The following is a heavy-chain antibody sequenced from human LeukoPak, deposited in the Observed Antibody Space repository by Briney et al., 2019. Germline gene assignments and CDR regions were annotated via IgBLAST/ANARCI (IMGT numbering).Heavy chain of an antibody. CDR1: GGSVSTCY. D-gene: IGHD2-15*01. V-gene: IGHV4-59*02. CDR2: IYYSGST. CDR3: ARAYCSGGSCYSSRGMFDP. J-gene: IGHJ5*02. Sequence: PSETLSLTCTVSGGSVSTCYWSWIRQPPGKGLEWIGYIYYSGSTNYNPSLKSRVTISLDTSKNQFSLKLSSVTAADTAVYYCARAYCSGGSCYSSRGMFDPWGQGTLVTVSS.